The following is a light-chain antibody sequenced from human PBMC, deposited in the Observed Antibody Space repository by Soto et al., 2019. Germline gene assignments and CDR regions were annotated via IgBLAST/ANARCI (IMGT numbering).Light chain of an antibody. CDR3: QQYGSSRT. J-gene: IGKJ1*01. V-gene: IGKV3-20*01. Sequence: ESVLTQSPGTLSLSPGERATLSCRARQSVSSSYLAWYQQKPGQAPRLLIYGASSRATGISDRFSGSGSGTDFTLTIRRLEPEDYAVYYCQQYGSSRTFGQGTKVEIK. CDR1: QSVSSSY. CDR2: GAS.